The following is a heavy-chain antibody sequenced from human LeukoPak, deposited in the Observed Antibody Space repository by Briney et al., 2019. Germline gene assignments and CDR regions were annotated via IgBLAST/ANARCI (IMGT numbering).Heavy chain of an antibody. CDR2: IIPIFGTA. J-gene: IGHJ5*02. CDR1: GGTFSSYA. CDR3: ARDIVVVPAAIWFDP. D-gene: IGHD2-2*01. V-gene: IGHV1-69*05. Sequence: ASVKVSCKASGGTFSSYAISWVRQAPGQGLEWMGGIIPIFGTANYAQKFQGRVTITRDTSASTAYMELGSLRSEDTAVYYCARDIVVVPAAIWFDPWGQGTLVTVSS.